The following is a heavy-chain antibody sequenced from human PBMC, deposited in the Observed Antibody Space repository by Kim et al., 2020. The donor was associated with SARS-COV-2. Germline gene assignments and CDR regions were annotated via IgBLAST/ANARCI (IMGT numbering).Heavy chain of an antibody. CDR3: ARDHRSAGMDV. V-gene: IGHV3-30*04. D-gene: IGHD6-25*01. Sequence: GGSLRLSCAASGFTFSSYAMHWVRQAPGKGLEWVAVISYDGSNKYYVDSVKGRFTISRDNSKNTLYLQMNSLRAEDTAVYYCARDHRSAGMDVWGQGTTVTVSS. J-gene: IGHJ6*02. CDR1: GFTFSSYA. CDR2: ISYDGSNK.